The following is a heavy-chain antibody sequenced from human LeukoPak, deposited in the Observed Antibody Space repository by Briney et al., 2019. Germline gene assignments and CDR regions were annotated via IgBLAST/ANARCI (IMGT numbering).Heavy chain of an antibody. V-gene: IGHV1-2*02. Sequence: ASVKVSCKASGYTFTGYYMHWVRQAPGQGLEWMGWINPNSGGTNYAQKFQGRVTMTRDTSISTAYMELSSLRSEDTAVYYCATDQTGSYRGGWFDPWGQGTLVTVSS. CDR2: INPNSGGT. CDR3: ATDQTGSYRGGWFDP. D-gene: IGHD1-26*01. CDR1: GYTFTGYY. J-gene: IGHJ5*02.